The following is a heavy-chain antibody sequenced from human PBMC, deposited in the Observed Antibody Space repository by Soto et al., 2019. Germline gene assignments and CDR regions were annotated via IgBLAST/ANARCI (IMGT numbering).Heavy chain of an antibody. J-gene: IGHJ4*02. CDR1: GGTFNSHT. CDR2: VVPLLGIE. D-gene: IGHD1-26*01. Sequence: QVQLVQSGAKVKRPGSSVKVSCKASGGTFNSHTINWVRQAPGQGLEWVGRVVPLLGIESHPQKFKDRLTIPADISTGSVCMELSNLRSEDTAVYYCTRERPEKAVGPVRRQHFESWGPGTLLTVSS. CDR3: TRERPEKAVGPVRRQHFES. V-gene: IGHV1-69*08.